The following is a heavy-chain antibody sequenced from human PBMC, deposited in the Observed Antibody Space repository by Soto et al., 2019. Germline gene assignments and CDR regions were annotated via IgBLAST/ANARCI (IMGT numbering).Heavy chain of an antibody. CDR1: GGSISSGGYY. D-gene: IGHD4-17*01. CDR3: ARGSRGDYRALDDAFDI. CDR2: IHYSGST. J-gene: IGHJ3*02. V-gene: IGHV4-31*03. Sequence: QVQLQESGPGLVKPSQTLSLTCTVSGGSISSGGYYWSWIRQHPGKGLEWIGYIHYSGSTYYNPSLKSRVTISVDTSKNQFALKLSSVTAADTAVYYCARGSRGDYRALDDAFDIWGQGTMVIVSS.